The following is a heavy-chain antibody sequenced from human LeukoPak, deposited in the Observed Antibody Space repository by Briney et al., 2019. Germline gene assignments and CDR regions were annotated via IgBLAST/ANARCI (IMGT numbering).Heavy chain of an antibody. D-gene: IGHD4-17*01. J-gene: IGHJ2*01. V-gene: IGHV5-51*01. CDR3: ARQGADSGYWYFDL. CDR1: EYTFTNYW. Sequence: GESLKISCQGSEYTFTNYWIGWVRQMPGKGLEWIGVIYPGDSDTAYSPSFQGQVTISVDKSISTAYLQWGSLKASDTAMYYCARQGADSGYWYFDLWGRGALVTVSS. CDR2: IYPGDSDT.